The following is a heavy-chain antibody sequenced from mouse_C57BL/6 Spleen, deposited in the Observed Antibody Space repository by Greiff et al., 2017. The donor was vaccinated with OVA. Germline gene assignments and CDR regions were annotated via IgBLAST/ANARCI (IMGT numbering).Heavy chain of an antibody. CDR3: ARNGYYEYFDY. D-gene: IGHD2-3*01. V-gene: IGHV1-26*01. CDR1: GYTFTDYY. J-gene: IGHJ2*01. Sequence: EVQLQQSGPELVKPGASVKISCKASGYTFTDYYMNWVKQSHGKSLEWIGDINPNNGGTSYNQKFKGKATLTVDKSSSTAYMELRSLTSEDSAVYYCARNGYYEYFDYWGQGTTLTVSS. CDR2: INPNNGGT.